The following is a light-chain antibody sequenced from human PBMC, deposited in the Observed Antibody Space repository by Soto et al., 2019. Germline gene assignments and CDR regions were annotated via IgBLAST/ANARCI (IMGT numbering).Light chain of an antibody. CDR2: EAS. V-gene: IGKV1-5*03. Sequence: DIPMTQSPSILSASVGDRVTIACRASQSIGTWLAWYQQKPGKAPNLLIYEASNLKSGVPSRFSGSGSGTEFTLTISGLQPDDFATYFCQQYSTYPSLTFGGGTKVDIK. J-gene: IGKJ4*01. CDR1: QSIGTW. CDR3: QQYSTYPSLT.